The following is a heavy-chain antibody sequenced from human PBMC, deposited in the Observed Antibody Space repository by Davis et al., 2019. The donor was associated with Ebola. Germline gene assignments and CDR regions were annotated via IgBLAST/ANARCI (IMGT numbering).Heavy chain of an antibody. CDR1: GYTLTELS. V-gene: IGHV1-24*01. Sequence: ASVKVSCKVSGYTLTELSIHWVRQAPGKGLEWMGNFDPEDGEALYAQKFQGRVTMTRDTSISTAYMELSRLRSDDTAVYYCARGMGIMITFGALYGMDVWGKGTTVTVSS. D-gene: IGHD3-16*01. CDR3: ARGMGIMITFGALYGMDV. J-gene: IGHJ6*04. CDR2: FDPEDGEA.